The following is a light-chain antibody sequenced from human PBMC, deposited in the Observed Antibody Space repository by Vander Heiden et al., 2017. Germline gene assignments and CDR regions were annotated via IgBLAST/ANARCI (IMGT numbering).Light chain of an antibody. J-gene: IGLJ3*02. CDR2: RDT. CDR1: NIGNRN. CDR3: QVWDSNSNWV. V-gene: IGLV3-9*01. Sequence: SYELTQPLSVSVALGQTAKITCGGNNIGNRNVHWYQQKPGPATVLVIYRDTNRPSGIPERFSGSNSGNTATLTISRAQVGDEADYYCQVWDSNSNWVFGGGTKLTVL.